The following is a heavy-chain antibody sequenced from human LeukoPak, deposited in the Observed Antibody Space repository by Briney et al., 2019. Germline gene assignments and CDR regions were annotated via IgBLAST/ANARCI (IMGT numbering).Heavy chain of an antibody. CDR2: ISGSSGST. CDR3: ARDWNYYDSSGSRYDAFDI. J-gene: IGHJ3*02. D-gene: IGHD3-22*01. Sequence: GGSLRLSCAASGFTFSSYALSWVRQAPGKGLEWVSAISGSSGSTYDADSVKGRFTISRDNAKNSLYLQMNSLRAEDTAVYYCARDWNYYDSSGSRYDAFDIWGQGTMVTVSS. CDR1: GFTFSSYA. V-gene: IGHV3-23*01.